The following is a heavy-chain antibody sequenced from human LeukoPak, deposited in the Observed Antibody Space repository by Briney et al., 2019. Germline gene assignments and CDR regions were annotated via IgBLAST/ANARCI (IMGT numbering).Heavy chain of an antibody. CDR3: AKNEGAGYCSGGSCPWGMDV. CDR2: ISGSGANT. J-gene: IGHJ6*02. Sequence: GGSLRLSCAASGFTFSNYVMSWVRQAPRKGLEWVSLISGSGANTYYADSVKGRFTISRDKSKNTLYLQMNSLRADDTAVYYCAKNEGAGYCSGGSCPWGMDVWGQGTTVTVSS. D-gene: IGHD2-15*01. V-gene: IGHV3-23*01. CDR1: GFTFSNYV.